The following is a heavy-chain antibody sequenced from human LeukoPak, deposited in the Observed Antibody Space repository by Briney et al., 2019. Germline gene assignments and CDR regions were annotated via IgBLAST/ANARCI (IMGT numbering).Heavy chain of an antibody. CDR1: GGSITRSSYW. CDR3: ARLPGTDYSIDY. Sequence: KTSETLSLTCTVSGGSITRSSYWWGGFRQPPGKGLEWIGSIYYSGTTSYSGTTSYTPSLKSRVTISVDTSREQLSLKLNSVTAADTAIYYCARLPGTDYSIDYWGQGSLVTVSS. V-gene: IGHV4-39*01. D-gene: IGHD4-11*01. CDR2: IYYSGTT. J-gene: IGHJ4*02.